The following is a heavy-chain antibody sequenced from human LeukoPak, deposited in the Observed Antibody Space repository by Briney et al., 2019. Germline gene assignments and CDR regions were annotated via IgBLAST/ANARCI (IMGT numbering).Heavy chain of an antibody. CDR2: IYTSGST. D-gene: IGHD6-19*01. CDR3: ARGGGWYNWFDP. Sequence: SETLSLTCTVSDGSSSSGSYYWSWIRQPAGKGLEWIGRIYTSGSTNYNPSLKSRVTISVDTSKNQFSLKLSSVTAADTAVYYCARGGGWYNWFDPWGQGTLVTVSS. V-gene: IGHV4-61*02. J-gene: IGHJ5*02. CDR1: DGSSSSGSYY.